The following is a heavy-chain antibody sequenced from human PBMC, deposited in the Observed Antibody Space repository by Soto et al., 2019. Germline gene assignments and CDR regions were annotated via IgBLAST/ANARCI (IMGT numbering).Heavy chain of an antibody. CDR2: ISAYNVNT. CDR1: GYTFTSYG. Sequence: ASVKVSCKASGYTFTSYGISWVRQAPGQGLEWMGWISAYNVNTNYAQKLQGRVTMTTDTSTSTAYMELRSLRSDDTAVYYCARANYDFWSGYYNYYYYGMDVWGQGTTVTVSS. V-gene: IGHV1-18*04. J-gene: IGHJ6*02. CDR3: ARANYDFWSGYYNYYYYGMDV. D-gene: IGHD3-3*01.